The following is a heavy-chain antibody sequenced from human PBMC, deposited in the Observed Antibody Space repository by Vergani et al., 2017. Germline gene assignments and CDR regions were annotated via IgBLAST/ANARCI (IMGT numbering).Heavy chain of an antibody. CDR2: ISDNGGDK. CDR3: AKLPGSYWGGPFDP. V-gene: IGHV3-23*01. D-gene: IGHD1-26*01. Sequence: EVQLLESGGRWVQPGGSLRLPCEASGFSFSDFAMSWVRQVPGKGLEWVSYISDNGGDKRYADSVQGRVTISRDNSNNTLYLHMNGLRDDDSAIYYCAKLPGSYWGGPFDPWGQGTLVTVSS. CDR1: GFSFSDFA. J-gene: IGHJ5*02.